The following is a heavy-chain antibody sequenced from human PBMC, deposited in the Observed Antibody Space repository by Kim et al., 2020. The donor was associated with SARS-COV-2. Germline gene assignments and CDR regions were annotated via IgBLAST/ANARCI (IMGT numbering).Heavy chain of an antibody. CDR1: GFTFDDYA. Sequence: GGSLRLSCAASGFTFDDYAIHWVRQAPGKGLEWVSGITWNSGKIGYAESVKGRFTISRDNAKNSLYLQMNSLRPEDTALYYCAKDLISRGTTFHPYFGLWGQGTLVTVSS. D-gene: IGHD4-4*01. J-gene: IGHJ4*02. V-gene: IGHV3-9*01. CDR2: ITWNSGKI. CDR3: AKDLISRGTTFHPYFGL.